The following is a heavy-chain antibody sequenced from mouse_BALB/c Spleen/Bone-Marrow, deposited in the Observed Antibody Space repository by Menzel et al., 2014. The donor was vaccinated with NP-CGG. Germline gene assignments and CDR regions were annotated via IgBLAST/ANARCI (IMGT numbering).Heavy chain of an antibody. V-gene: IGHV2-2*02. Sequence: VQLQQSGPGLVQPSQSLSITCTVSGFSLXSYGVHGVRQSPGKGLEWLGVIWSGGSTDYNAAFISRLSISKDNSKSQVFFKMNSLQANDTAIYYCARNSHYYGYYYAMDYWGQGTSVTVSS. CDR2: IWSGGST. J-gene: IGHJ4*01. D-gene: IGHD1-2*01. CDR3: ARNSHYYGYYYAMDY. CDR1: GFSLXSYG.